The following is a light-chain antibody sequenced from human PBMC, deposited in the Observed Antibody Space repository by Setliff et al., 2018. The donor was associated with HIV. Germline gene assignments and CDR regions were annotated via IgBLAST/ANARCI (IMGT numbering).Light chain of an antibody. CDR3: SSSRSSTIEV. V-gene: IGLV2-14*01. CDR1: SSGVGGYNY. Sequence: QSALTQPASVSGSPGQSITISCTGTSSGVGGYNYVSWYQQHPGKAPKLMIYDVSKRPSGVSDHFSGSKSGNTASLTISGLQAEDEADYYCSSSRSSTIEVFGTGTKVTVL. CDR2: DVS. J-gene: IGLJ1*01.